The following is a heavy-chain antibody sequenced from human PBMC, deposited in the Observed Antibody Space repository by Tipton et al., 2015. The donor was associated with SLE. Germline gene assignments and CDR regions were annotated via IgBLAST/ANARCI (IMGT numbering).Heavy chain of an antibody. J-gene: IGHJ2*01. Sequence: SLRLSCVVSGDSISSSNWWSWVRQSQGKGLEWIGDIYHSGSTTNYNPSLKSRVTISMDKSKNQLSLKLSSVTAADTAVYYCARSYYDSSGYYRYWYFDLWGRGTLVSVSS. D-gene: IGHD3-22*01. V-gene: IGHV4-4*02. CDR3: ARSYYDSSGYYRYWYFDL. CDR1: GDSISSSNW. CDR2: IYHSGST.